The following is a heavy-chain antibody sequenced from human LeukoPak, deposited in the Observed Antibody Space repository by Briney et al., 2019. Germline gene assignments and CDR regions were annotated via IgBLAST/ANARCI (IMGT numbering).Heavy chain of an antibody. Sequence: SETLSLTCTVSGGSISSYYWSWIRQPAGKGLEWIGRIYTGGSTNYNPSLKSRVTMSVDTSKNQFSLKLSSVTAADTAVYYCARDLKELGYCSSTSCLSNWFDPWGQGTLVTVSS. CDR1: GGSISSYY. J-gene: IGHJ5*02. CDR3: ARDLKELGYCSSTSCLSNWFDP. V-gene: IGHV4-4*07. CDR2: IYTGGST. D-gene: IGHD2-2*01.